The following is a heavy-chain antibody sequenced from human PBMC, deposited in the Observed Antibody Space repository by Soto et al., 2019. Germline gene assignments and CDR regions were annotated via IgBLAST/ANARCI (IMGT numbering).Heavy chain of an antibody. J-gene: IGHJ4*02. CDR2: FSGSGGST. CDR3: AKDRAGYYDSSGYYSYFDY. Sequence: EVQLLESGGGLVQPGGSLRLSCAASGFTFSSYAMSWVRQAPGKGLEWVSAFSGSGGSTYYADSVKGRFTISRDNSKNTLYLQMNSLRAEDTAVYYCAKDRAGYYDSSGYYSYFDYWGQGTLVTVSS. CDR1: GFTFSSYA. D-gene: IGHD3-22*01. V-gene: IGHV3-23*01.